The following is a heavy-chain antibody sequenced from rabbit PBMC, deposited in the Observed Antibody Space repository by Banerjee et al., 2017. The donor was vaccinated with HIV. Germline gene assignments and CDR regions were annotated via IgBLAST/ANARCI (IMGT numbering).Heavy chain of an antibody. CDR1: GFSFSSNA. CDR3: ARSHAGGSGYYNL. CDR2: IYAGSSGST. V-gene: IGHV1S45*01. D-gene: IGHD1-1*01. Sequence: QEQLVESGGGLVQPGASLTLTCTASGFSFSSNAMCWVRQAPGKGLEWIACIYAGSSGSTYYASWAKGRFTISKTSSTTVTLQMTSLTAADTATYFCARSHAGGSGYYNLWGQGTLVTIS. J-gene: IGHJ4*01.